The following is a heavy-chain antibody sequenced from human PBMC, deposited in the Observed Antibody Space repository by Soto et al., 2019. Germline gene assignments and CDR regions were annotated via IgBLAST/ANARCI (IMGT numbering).Heavy chain of an antibody. J-gene: IGHJ4*02. Sequence: GGSLRLSCAASGFTFSSYVMHWVRQAPGKGLEWVAIISYDGSNKYYGDSVKGRFTISRDNSKNTLYLQMNSLRADDTAVYYCARGSVSGWKNYYFDYWGQGTLVTVS. CDR1: GFTFSSYV. D-gene: IGHD1-1*01. CDR2: ISYDGSNK. V-gene: IGHV3-30-3*01. CDR3: ARGSVSGWKNYYFDY.